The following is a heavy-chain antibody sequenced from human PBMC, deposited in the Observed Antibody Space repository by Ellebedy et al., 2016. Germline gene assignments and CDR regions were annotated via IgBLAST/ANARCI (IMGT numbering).Heavy chain of an antibody. J-gene: IGHJ5*02. CDR3: AGYYGSGSYWLGWFDP. D-gene: IGHD3-10*01. CDR2: IYYSGTT. Sequence: SETLSLTXTVSGGSLRNTPYYWGWIRQPPGKGLQWIANIYYSGTTYYNPSLKSRVTTSVDTSKNQFSLRLSSVSAADTAVYYCAGYYGSGSYWLGWFDPWGQGALVTVSS. V-gene: IGHV4-39*07. CDR1: GGSLRNTPYY.